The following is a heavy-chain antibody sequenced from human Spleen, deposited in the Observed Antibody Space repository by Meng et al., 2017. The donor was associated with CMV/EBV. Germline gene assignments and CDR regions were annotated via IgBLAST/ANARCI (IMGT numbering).Heavy chain of an antibody. J-gene: IGHJ3*02. CDR2: MSSSSSHI. CDR3: ASYWNYDDAFDI. Sequence: GESLKISCAASGFTFSSYSMNWVRQAPGKGLEWVSSMSSSSSHINYADSVKGRFTISRDNAKNSLYLQMNSLRAEDTAVYYCASYWNYDDAFDIWGQGTMVTVSS. CDR1: GFTFSSYS. D-gene: IGHD1-7*01. V-gene: IGHV3-21*01.